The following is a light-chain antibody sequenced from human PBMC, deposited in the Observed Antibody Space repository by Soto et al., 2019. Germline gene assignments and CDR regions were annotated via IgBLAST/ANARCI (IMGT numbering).Light chain of an antibody. CDR3: SSYTSSRTWV. CDR1: SSDVGGYNY. CDR2: EVS. Sequence: QSVLTQPASVSGSPGQSITISCTGTSSDVGGYNYVSWYQQHPGKAPKLMIYEVSNRPSGVSNRFSGSKSGNTASLTISGLQAEDEADYYCSSYTSSRTWVFGAGTKLTVL. V-gene: IGLV2-14*01. J-gene: IGLJ3*02.